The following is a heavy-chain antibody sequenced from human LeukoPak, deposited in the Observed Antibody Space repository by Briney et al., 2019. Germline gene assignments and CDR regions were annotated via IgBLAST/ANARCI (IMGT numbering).Heavy chain of an antibody. V-gene: IGHV1-18*01. CDR1: GYTFTSYG. J-gene: IGHJ4*02. Sequence: ASVKVSCKASGYTFTSYGISWVRQAPGQGLAWMGWISAYNGNTNYAQKLQGRVTMTTDTSTSTAYMELRSLRSDDTAVYYCARGEATVTIPGDDYWGQGTLVTVSS. D-gene: IGHD4-11*01. CDR3: ARGEATVTIPGDDY. CDR2: ISAYNGNT.